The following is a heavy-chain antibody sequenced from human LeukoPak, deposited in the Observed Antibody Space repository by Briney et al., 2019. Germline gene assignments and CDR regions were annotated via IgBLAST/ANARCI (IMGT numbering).Heavy chain of an antibody. Sequence: SETLSLTCTVSGGSISSGSYYWSWIRQPAGKGLEWIGRIYTSGSTNYNPSLKSRVTISVDTSKNQFSLKLSSVTAADTAVYYCARSPTVFGVVYMDVWGKGTTATVSS. CDR2: IYTSGST. CDR3: ARSPTVFGVVYMDV. D-gene: IGHD3-3*01. CDR1: GGSISSGSYY. V-gene: IGHV4-61*02. J-gene: IGHJ6*03.